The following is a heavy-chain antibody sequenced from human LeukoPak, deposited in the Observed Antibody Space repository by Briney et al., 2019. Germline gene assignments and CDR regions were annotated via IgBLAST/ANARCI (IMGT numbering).Heavy chain of an antibody. Sequence: GGSLRLSCAASGFTFSSYSMNWVRQAPGKGLEWVSSITSSGRYIYYADSVKGRFTISRDNSENSLYLQMDSLTAEDMAMYYCARDTWNYFDFWGQGALVTVSS. CDR3: ARDTWNYFDF. D-gene: IGHD1-1*01. CDR1: GFTFSSYS. J-gene: IGHJ4*02. CDR2: ITSSGRYI. V-gene: IGHV3-21*01.